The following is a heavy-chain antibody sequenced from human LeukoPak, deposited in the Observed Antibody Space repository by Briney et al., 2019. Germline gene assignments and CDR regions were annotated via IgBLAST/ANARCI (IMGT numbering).Heavy chain of an antibody. Sequence: SQTLSLTCTVSGGSISSGSYYWSWIRQPAGKGLEWIGRIYTSGSTNYNPSLKRRVTISVDTSKNQFSLKLSSVTAADTAVYYCARLGSSSWSYPLDYWGQGTLVTVSS. CDR2: IYTSGST. D-gene: IGHD6-13*01. CDR3: ARLGSSSWSYPLDY. J-gene: IGHJ4*02. CDR1: GGSISSGSYY. V-gene: IGHV4-61*02.